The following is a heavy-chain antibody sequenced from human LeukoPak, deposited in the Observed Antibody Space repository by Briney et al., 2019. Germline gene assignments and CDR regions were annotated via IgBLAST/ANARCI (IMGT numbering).Heavy chain of an antibody. V-gene: IGHV4-34*01. CDR3: ARLTGIAVAGTQHFDY. J-gene: IGHJ4*02. Sequence: TSETLSLTCAVYGGSFSGYCWSWIRQPPGKGLEWIGEINHSGNTNYNPSLKSRVTISVDTSKNQFSLRLSSVTAADTAVYYCARLTGIAVAGTQHFDYWGQGTLVTVSS. D-gene: IGHD6-19*01. CDR2: INHSGNT. CDR1: GGSFSGYC.